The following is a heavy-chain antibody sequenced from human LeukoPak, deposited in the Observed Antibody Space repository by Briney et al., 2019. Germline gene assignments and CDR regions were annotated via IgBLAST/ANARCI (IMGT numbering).Heavy chain of an antibody. CDR1: GGSISSSSYY. D-gene: IGHD1-26*01. CDR2: IYYSGST. V-gene: IGHV4-39*02. J-gene: IGHJ4*02. Sequence: TSETLSLTCTVSGGSISSSSYYWGWIRQPPGKGLEWIGSIYYSGSTYYNPSLKSRVTISVDTSKNQFSLKLSSVTAADTAVYYCARETSGSYSQFFDYWGQGTLVTVFS. CDR3: ARETSGSYSQFFDY.